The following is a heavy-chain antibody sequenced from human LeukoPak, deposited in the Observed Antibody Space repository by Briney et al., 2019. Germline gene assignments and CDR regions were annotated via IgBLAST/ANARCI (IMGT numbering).Heavy chain of an antibody. CDR1: GYTFTGYY. J-gene: IGHJ4*02. CDR2: INPKSGGT. D-gene: IGHD1-26*01. CDR3: APSGTSFYFDY. Sequence: ASVKVSCKASGYTFTGYYMHWVRHAPGQGREWMGWINPKSGGTSYAQKFQGRVTMTRDTSISTAYMELSRLRSDDAAVYYCAPSGTSFYFDYWGQGSLVTVSS. V-gene: IGHV1-2*02.